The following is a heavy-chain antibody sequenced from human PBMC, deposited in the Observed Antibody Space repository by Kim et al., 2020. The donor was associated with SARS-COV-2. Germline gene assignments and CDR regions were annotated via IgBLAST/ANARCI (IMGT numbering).Heavy chain of an antibody. D-gene: IGHD3-10*01. J-gene: IGHJ4*02. CDR3: TRPSGATVGSPDPDY. CDR1: GFTFSDSA. Sequence: GGSLRLSCAASGFTFSDSAMHWVRQASGKGLEWVGRIRSKANSYATAYAASVKGRFTISRDDSKNTAYLQMDSLETEDTAVYYCTRPSGATVGSPDPDYWGQGTRVTVSS. V-gene: IGHV3-73*01. CDR2: IRSKANSYAT.